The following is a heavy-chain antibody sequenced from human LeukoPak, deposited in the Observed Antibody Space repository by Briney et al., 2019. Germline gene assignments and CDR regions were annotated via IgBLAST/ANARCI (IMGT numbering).Heavy chain of an antibody. CDR1: GGSFSGYY. Sequence: ETLSLTCAVYGGSFSGYYWSWIRQPPGKGLEWIGEINHSGSTNYNPSLKSRVTISVDTSKNQFSLKLSSVTAADTAVYYCAGYDFWSGYSDYWGQGTLVTVSS. CDR3: AGYDFWSGYSDY. J-gene: IGHJ4*02. CDR2: INHSGST. D-gene: IGHD3-3*01. V-gene: IGHV4-34*01.